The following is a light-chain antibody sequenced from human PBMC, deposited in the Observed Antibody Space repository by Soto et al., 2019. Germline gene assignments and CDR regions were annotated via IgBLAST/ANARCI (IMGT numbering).Light chain of an antibody. CDR1: QSISGW. V-gene: IGKV1-5*03. CDR3: QQYNSLIT. Sequence: DIQMTQSPSTLSASVGDRVTITCRASQSISGWLAWYQQKPGKAPRLLIYKASSLESGVPSRFSGSGSGTEFTLTISSLQTDDVASYYCQQYNSLITFGQGTRLEIK. J-gene: IGKJ5*01. CDR2: KAS.